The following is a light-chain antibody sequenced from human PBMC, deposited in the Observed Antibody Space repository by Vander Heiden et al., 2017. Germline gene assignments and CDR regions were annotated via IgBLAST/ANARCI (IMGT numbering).Light chain of an antibody. J-gene: IGLJ2*01. Sequence: QSALTQPPSASGSPGQSVTVSCTGTSSDVGGYKYVSWYQQPPGKAPKLMIYEVTKRPSGVPDRFSGSKSGNTASLTVSGLQAEDEADYYCISYAGSNNLVFGGGTKLTVL. CDR3: ISYAGSNNLV. V-gene: IGLV2-8*01. CDR2: EVT. CDR1: SSDVGGYKY.